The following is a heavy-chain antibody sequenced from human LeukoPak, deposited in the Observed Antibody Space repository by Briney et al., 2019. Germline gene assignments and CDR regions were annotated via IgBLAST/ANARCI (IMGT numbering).Heavy chain of an antibody. V-gene: IGHV1-69*06. CDR1: GGAFSSYA. CDR3: ARGRGYCSGGSCYERYYFDY. CDR2: IIPIFGTA. J-gene: IGHJ4*02. D-gene: IGHD2-15*01. Sequence: SVKVSCKASGGAFSSYAISWVRQAPGQGLEWMGGIIPIFGTANYAQKFQGRVTITADKSTSTAYMELSSLRSEDTAVYYCARGRGYCSGGSCYERYYFDYWGQGTLVTVSS.